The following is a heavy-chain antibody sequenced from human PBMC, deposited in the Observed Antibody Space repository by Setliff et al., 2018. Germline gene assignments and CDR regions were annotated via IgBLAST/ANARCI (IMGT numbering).Heavy chain of an antibody. CDR1: GFTFRDYS. CDR3: AKSSGSSSATNLEY. J-gene: IGHJ4*02. Sequence: PGGSLRLSCATSGFTFRDYSMVWVRQVPGKGLEWVSAITDDGDTTHYAGSVKGRFTIDRDNTNSKLYLQMNSLRVEDTALYYCAKSSGSSSATNLEYLGPGTLVTVSS. V-gene: IGHV3-23*01. CDR2: ITDDGDTT. D-gene: IGHD3-10*01.